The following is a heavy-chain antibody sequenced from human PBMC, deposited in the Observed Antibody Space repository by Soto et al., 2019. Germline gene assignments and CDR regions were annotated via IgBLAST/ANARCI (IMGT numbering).Heavy chain of an antibody. CDR1: GYTFTSYA. J-gene: IGHJ4*02. D-gene: IGHD1-26*01. CDR3: ERTLVGATQADY. Sequence: GASVXVSCKASGYTFTSYAMHWVRQAPGQRLEWVGWINAGNGNTKYSQKFQGRVTITRDTSASTAYMELSSLRSEDTAVYYCERTLVGATQADYWGQGTLVTSPQ. CDR2: INAGNGNT. V-gene: IGHV1-3*01.